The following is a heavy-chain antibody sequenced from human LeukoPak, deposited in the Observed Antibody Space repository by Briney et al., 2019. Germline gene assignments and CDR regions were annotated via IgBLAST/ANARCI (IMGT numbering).Heavy chain of an antibody. CDR3: ARGQEGSCGFTRFDP. J-gene: IGHJ5*02. Sequence: SETLSLTCTVSGGSISGFYWSWIRQPAGKGLEWIGRVSTTGSTNYNPSLKSRVTMSVDKSKNQFSLSLSSVTAADTAVYYCARGQEGSCGFTRFDPWGQGTLVTVAS. D-gene: IGHD6-19*01. V-gene: IGHV4-4*07. CDR1: GGSISGFY. CDR2: VSTTGST.